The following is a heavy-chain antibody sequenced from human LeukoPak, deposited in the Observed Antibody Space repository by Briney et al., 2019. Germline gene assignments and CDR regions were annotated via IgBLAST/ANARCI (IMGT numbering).Heavy chain of an antibody. J-gene: IGHJ4*02. V-gene: IGHV3-30-3*01. D-gene: IGHD3-22*01. CDR1: GFTFSNYA. CDR3: ARELYYYDTGNFDY. CDR2: TSPDGTNE. Sequence: GGSLRLSCAASGFTFSNYAIHWVRQAPGKGLEWVTMTSPDGTNEYYVDSVKGRFIISRDNSKTTVYLQMNSLTTEDTAVYYCARELYYYDTGNFDYWGQGTLVTVSS.